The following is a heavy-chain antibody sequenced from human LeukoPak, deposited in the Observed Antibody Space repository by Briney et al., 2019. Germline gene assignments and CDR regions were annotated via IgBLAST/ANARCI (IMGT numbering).Heavy chain of an antibody. CDR2: ISSSSTYI. D-gene: IGHD3-22*01. V-gene: IGHV3-21*01. Sequence: PGGSLRLSCAASGFTFSRYSMNWVRQAPGKGLEWVSSISSSSTYIYYADSVKGRFTISRDNAKNSLYLQMNSLRAEDTAVYYCARTENYYDSSGYYYIYWGQGTLVTVSS. J-gene: IGHJ4*02. CDR1: GFTFSRYS. CDR3: ARTENYYDSSGYYYIY.